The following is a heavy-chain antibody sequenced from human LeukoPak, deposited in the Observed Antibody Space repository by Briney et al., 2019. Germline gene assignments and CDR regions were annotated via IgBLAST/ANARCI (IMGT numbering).Heavy chain of an antibody. Sequence: GGSLRLSCAAPGFTFSSYSMNWVRQAPGKGLEWVSYISSSGSTIYYADSVKGRFTISRDNAKNSLYLQMNSLRAEDTAVYYCARVYTTSSSWYGDFDYWGQGTLVTVSS. CDR2: ISSSGSTI. V-gene: IGHV3-48*01. CDR1: GFTFSSYS. D-gene: IGHD6-13*01. CDR3: ARVYTTSSSWYGDFDY. J-gene: IGHJ4*02.